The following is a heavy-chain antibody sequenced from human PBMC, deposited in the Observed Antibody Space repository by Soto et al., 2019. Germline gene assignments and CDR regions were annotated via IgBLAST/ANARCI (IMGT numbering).Heavy chain of an antibody. CDR2: ISAYNGNT. D-gene: IGHD3-16*01. J-gene: IGHJ5*02. V-gene: IGHV1-18*01. CDR3: VRDIANTPIMITFGGPPWFDP. CDR1: GYTFTSYG. Sequence: ASVKVSCKASGYTFTSYGISWVRQAPGQGLEWMGWISAYNGNTNYAQKLQGRVTMTTDTSTSTAYMELRSLRSDDTAVYYCVRDIANTPIMITFGGPPWFDPWGQGTLVTVSS.